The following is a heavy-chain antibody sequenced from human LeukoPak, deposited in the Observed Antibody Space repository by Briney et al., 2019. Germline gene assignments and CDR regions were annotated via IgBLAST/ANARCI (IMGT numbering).Heavy chain of an antibody. Sequence: SETLSLTCTVSGGSISSYYWSWIRQPPGKGLEWIGYIYYSGSTNYNPSLKSRVTISVDTSKNQFSLKLSSVTAADTAVYYCARDAVWSGYSYFDYWGQGTLATVSS. J-gene: IGHJ4*02. V-gene: IGHV4-59*01. CDR1: GGSISSYY. CDR3: ARDAVWSGYSYFDY. D-gene: IGHD3-3*01. CDR2: IYYSGST.